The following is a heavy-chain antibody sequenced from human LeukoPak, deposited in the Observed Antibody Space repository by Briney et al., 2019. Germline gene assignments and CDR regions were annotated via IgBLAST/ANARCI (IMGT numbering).Heavy chain of an antibody. CDR1: GGSISGYY. Sequence: SETLSLICSVSGGSISGYYWSWIRQPPGKGLEWIGYIFYSGSTNYNPSLKSRVTMSVDTSKNQFSLKLSFVTAADTAVYYCARVLAAIFWFDPWGQGTLVTVSS. CDR3: ARVLAAIFWFDP. V-gene: IGHV4-59*01. J-gene: IGHJ5*02. CDR2: IFYSGST. D-gene: IGHD2-2*01.